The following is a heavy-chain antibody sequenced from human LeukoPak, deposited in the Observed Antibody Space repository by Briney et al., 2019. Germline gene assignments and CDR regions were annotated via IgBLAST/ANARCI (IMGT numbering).Heavy chain of an antibody. V-gene: IGHV3-15*01. J-gene: IGHJ4*02. CDR1: GFTFSDAW. CDR3: AWGGDYFDF. CDR2: IKSKANGETT. D-gene: IGHD3-16*01. Sequence: PGGSLRLSCSASGFTFSDAWMGWVRQAPGKGLEWVGRIKSKANGETTHFAAPVKVRFTISRDDSKNTLYLQMNGLKTEDTAVYYCAWGGDYFDFWGRGTLVTVSS.